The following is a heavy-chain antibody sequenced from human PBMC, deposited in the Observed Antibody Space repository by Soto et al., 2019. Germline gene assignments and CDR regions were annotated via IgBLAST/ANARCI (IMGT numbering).Heavy chain of an antibody. V-gene: IGHV2-26*01. CDR3: AQIRRGQRAGLYFDL. CDR2: SFSNDEK. D-gene: IGHD6-25*01. CDR1: GFSLSNARMG. Sequence: QVTLKESGPVLVKPTETLTLTCTVSGFSLSNARMGVSWIRQPPGKALEWLAHSFSNDEKSYSTSLKSRLTISKDTSKSQVVLTMTNLDPVVTATDYCAQIRRGQRAGLYFDLWGRGTLVTVSS. J-gene: IGHJ2*01.